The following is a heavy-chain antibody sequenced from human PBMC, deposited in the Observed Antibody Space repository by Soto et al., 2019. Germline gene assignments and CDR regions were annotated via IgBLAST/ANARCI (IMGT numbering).Heavy chain of an antibody. CDR2: VDHTGDT. J-gene: IGHJ5*02. CDR1: GGTVASSHW. D-gene: IGHD2-21*02. CDR3: AREIVTAGGNNYFDP. V-gene: IGHV4-4*02. Sequence: QVQLQESGPRLVKPSGSLSLTCGVSGGTVASSHWWSWVRQSPGGGLEWIGNVDHTGDTNFNPSLKSRVTISVDKSNNQFSLRLNSLTAADTAVYFCAREIVTAGGNNYFDPWGPGTLVTVSS.